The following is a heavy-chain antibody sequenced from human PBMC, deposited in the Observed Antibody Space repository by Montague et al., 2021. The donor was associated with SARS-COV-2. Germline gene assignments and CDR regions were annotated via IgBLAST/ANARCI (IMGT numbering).Heavy chain of an antibody. CDR1: GFTFSSYA. V-gene: IGHV3-30-3*01. CDR3: AREDPSFDAFDI. Sequence: SLRLSCAASGFTFSSYAMRWVRQAPGKGLEWVAVISYDGSNKYYADSVKGRFTISRDNSKNTLYLQMNSLRAEDTAVYYCAREDPSFDAFDIWGQGTMVTVSS. J-gene: IGHJ3*02. CDR2: ISYDGSNK.